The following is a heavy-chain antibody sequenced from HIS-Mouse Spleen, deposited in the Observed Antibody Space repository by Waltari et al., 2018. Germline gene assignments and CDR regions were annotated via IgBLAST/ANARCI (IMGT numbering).Heavy chain of an antibody. J-gene: IGHJ3*02. CDR1: GGSFSGYY. Sequence: QVQLQQWGAGLLKPSETLSLTCAVYGGSFSGYYWSWIRQPPGKGLEWIGEINHSGSTNYNPSLKSRVTISVDPSKNQFSLKLSSVTAADTAVYYCARGYSSSSKAFDIWGQGTMVTVSS. D-gene: IGHD6-6*01. CDR2: INHSGST. V-gene: IGHV4-34*01. CDR3: ARGYSSSSKAFDI.